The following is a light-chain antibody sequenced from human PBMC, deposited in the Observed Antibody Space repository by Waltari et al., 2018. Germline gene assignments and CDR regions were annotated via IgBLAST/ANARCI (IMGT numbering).Light chain of an antibody. J-gene: IGLJ3*02. V-gene: IGLV2-11*01. CDR3: CSYAGTLWV. CDR1: SSDVGRSNY. CDR2: DVT. Sequence: QSALTQPRSVSGSPGPSVTISCTGTSSDVGRSNYVPWYQQHPGKAPKVMIYDVTKRPSGVPDRFSGSKSGNTASLTISGLQADDEADYHCCSYAGTLWVFGGGTKLTVL.